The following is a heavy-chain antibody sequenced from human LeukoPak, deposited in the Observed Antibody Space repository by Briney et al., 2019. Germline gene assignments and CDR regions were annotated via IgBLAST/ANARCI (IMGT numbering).Heavy chain of an antibody. Sequence: PGGSLRLSCAASGFTFSSYSMNWVRQAPGKGLEWVSSISSSSSYIYYADSVKGRFTISRDNAKNSLYLQMNSLRAEDTAVYYCARALRGGYCGGDCVGAFDIWGQGTMVTVSS. V-gene: IGHV3-21*01. CDR2: ISSSSSYI. CDR1: GFTFSSYS. J-gene: IGHJ3*02. D-gene: IGHD2-21*02. CDR3: ARALRGGYCGGDCVGAFDI.